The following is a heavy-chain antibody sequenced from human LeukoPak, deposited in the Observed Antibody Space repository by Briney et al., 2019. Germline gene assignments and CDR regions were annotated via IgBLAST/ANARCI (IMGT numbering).Heavy chain of an antibody. Sequence: ASVKVSCKASGGTFSSYAISWVRQAPGQGLEWMGGIIPIFGTANYARKFQGRVTITADESTSTAYMELSSLRSEDTAVYYCARTPIPLYSSSLGLPPPYYYFDYWGQGTLVTVSP. J-gene: IGHJ4*02. CDR1: GGTFSSYA. V-gene: IGHV1-69*13. CDR3: ARTPIPLYSSSLGLPPPYYYFDY. CDR2: IIPIFGTA. D-gene: IGHD6-13*01.